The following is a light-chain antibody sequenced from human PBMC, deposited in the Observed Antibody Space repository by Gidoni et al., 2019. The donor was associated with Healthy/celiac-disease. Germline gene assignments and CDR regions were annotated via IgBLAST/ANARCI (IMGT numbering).Light chain of an antibody. CDR2: GSS. V-gene: IGKV3-15*01. CDR1: QSVSSN. CDR3: QQYNNWPPLFT. J-gene: IGKJ3*01. Sequence: ELEMTQSPATLSVSPGERATLSCRASQSVSSNLAWYQQKPGPAPRLRIYGSSTRATGIPAMFSGSGSGTEFTLTISSLQSEDFAVYFCQQYNNWPPLFTFGPGTKVDSK.